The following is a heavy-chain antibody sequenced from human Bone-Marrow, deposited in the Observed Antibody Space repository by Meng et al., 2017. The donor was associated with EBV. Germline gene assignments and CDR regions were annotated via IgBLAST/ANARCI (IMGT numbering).Heavy chain of an antibody. D-gene: IGHD3-16*01. CDR1: GYTFTSYA. CDR3: ARDGGRRLDY. V-gene: IGHV7-4-1*02. CDR2: INTKTGKP. Sequence: GRLFQSGSDLPKPGAPVKLSCKASGYTFTSYAMNWVRQAPGQGLEWMGWINTKTGKPTYAPGFTGRFVFSLDTSDSTTYLQISSLKTEDSAVYYCARDGGRRLDYWGQGTLVTVSS. J-gene: IGHJ4*02.